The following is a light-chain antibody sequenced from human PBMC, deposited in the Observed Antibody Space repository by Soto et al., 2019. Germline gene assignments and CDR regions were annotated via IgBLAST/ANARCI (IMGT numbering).Light chain of an antibody. V-gene: IGKV3D-15*01. CDR1: QSVNSR. J-gene: IGKJ5*01. CDR3: QQYNNWPFS. CDR2: GAS. Sequence: EIVLTQSPGTLSLSPGERAPLSCRASQSVNSRLAWYQHKPGQAPRLLISGASSRATGIPARFSGTGSETDFTLTISGLQSEDSAVYFCQQYNNWPFSFGQGTRLEIK.